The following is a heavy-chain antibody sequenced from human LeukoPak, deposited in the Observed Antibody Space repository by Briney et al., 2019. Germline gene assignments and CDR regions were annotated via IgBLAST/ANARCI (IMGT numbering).Heavy chain of an antibody. Sequence: PGGSLRLSCAASGFTFSSYSMNWVRQAPGKGLEWVSYISSSSSTIYYADSVKGRFTISRDNSKNTLYLQMNSLRAEDTAVYYCASLSSSDYWGQGTLVTVSS. CDR3: ASLSSSDY. V-gene: IGHV3-48*01. J-gene: IGHJ4*02. CDR2: ISSSSSTI. CDR1: GFTFSSYS.